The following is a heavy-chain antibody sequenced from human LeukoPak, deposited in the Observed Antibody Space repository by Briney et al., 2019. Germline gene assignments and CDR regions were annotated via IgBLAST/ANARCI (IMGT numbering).Heavy chain of an antibody. CDR3: ARESTTYYDFWSGITGGWFDP. J-gene: IGHJ5*02. D-gene: IGHD3-3*01. Sequence: GASVKVSCKASGYTFTGYSMHWVRQAPGQGLEWMGWINPNSGGTNYAQKFQGRVTMTRDTSISTAYMELRSLRSDDTAVYYCARESTTYYDFWSGITGGWFDPWGQGTLVTVSS. CDR2: INPNSGGT. V-gene: IGHV1-2*02. CDR1: GYTFTGYS.